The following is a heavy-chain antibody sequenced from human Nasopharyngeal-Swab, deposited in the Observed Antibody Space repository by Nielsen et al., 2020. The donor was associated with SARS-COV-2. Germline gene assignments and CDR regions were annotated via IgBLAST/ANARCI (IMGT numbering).Heavy chain of an antibody. D-gene: IGHD4/OR15-4a*01. V-gene: IGHV3-30*04. CDR2: ISYDGSNT. Sequence: GGSLRLSCAASGFTFSSYAMHWVRQAPGKGLEWVAVISYDGSNTYYADSVKGRFTISRDNSKNTLYLQMNSLRAEDTAVYYCASHGASNAFDIWGQGTMVTVSS. CDR1: GFTFSSYA. J-gene: IGHJ3*02. CDR3: ASHGASNAFDI.